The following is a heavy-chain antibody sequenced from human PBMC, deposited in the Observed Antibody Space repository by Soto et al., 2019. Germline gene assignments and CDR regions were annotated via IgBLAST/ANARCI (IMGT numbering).Heavy chain of an antibody. Sequence: PGESLKISCKTSGYDFTNYWIAWVRQMPGKGLEWMGMISPGNSDIRYSPSFQGQVTISADKSSSAAYLQWSGLKASDTAIYYCARPSPRASSEWFMNLMFDFRGQRTLVTVSS. V-gene: IGHV5-51*01. CDR3: ARPSPRASSEWFMNLMFDF. D-gene: IGHD3-10*01. J-gene: IGHJ4*02. CDR1: GYDFTNYW. CDR2: ISPGNSDI.